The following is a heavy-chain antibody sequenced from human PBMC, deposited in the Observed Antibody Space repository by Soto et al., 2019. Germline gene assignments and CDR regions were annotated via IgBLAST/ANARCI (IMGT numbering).Heavy chain of an antibody. Sequence: GGSLRLSCAASGFTFSSYSMNWVRQAPGKGLEWVSYISSSSSTIYYADSVKGRFTISRDNAKNSLYLQMNSLRDEDTAVYYCARDHHYTVVTFLSFRDKYYFDYWGQGTLVTVSS. CDR2: ISSSSSTI. CDR1: GFTFSSYS. D-gene: IGHD2-21*02. CDR3: ARDHHYTVVTFLSFRDKYYFDY. V-gene: IGHV3-48*02. J-gene: IGHJ4*02.